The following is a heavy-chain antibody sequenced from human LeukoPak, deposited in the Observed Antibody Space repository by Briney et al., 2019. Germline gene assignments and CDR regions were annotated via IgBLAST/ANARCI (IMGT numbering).Heavy chain of an antibody. CDR1: GFTFSSYA. CDR2: ISGSGGST. V-gene: IGHV3-23*01. Sequence: GGSLRLSCAASGFTFSSYAMSWVRQAPGKGLEWVSAISGSGGSTYYADSVKGRFTISRDNSKNTLYLQMNSLRAEDTAVYYCAKDLEMATIDRVGAFDIWGQGTMVTVSS. D-gene: IGHD5-24*01. CDR3: AKDLEMATIDRVGAFDI. J-gene: IGHJ3*02.